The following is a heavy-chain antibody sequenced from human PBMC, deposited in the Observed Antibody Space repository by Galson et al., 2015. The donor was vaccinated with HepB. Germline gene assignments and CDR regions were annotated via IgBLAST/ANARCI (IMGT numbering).Heavy chain of an antibody. J-gene: IGHJ3*02. Sequence: QSGAEVKKPGESLKISCKSSGYSFANYWIGWVRQMPGKGLEWMGIIYPGDSDTRYSPSFQGQVTISADKSITTAYLQWSSLKASDTAMYFCASPYCGGDCYFGLMKFDAFDIWGQGTMVTVSS. CDR3: ASPYCGGDCYFGLMKFDAFDI. CDR2: IYPGDSDT. V-gene: IGHV5-51*01. D-gene: IGHD2-21*02. CDR1: GYSFANYW.